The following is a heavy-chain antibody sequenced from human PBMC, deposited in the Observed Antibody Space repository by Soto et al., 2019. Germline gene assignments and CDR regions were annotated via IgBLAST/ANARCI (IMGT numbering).Heavy chain of an antibody. CDR1: GYNFIDYG. Sequence: QVQLVQSGAEAKRPGASVKVSCKFSGYNFIDYGMTWVRQAPGQGLEWMGWISGSNGATNYAQKFQGRVTWTTDTTTNTAYMELRSLRKDDTAVYYCARDSKWLIIKGNWFDSWGQGTLVTVSS. CDR2: ISGSNGAT. CDR3: ARDSKWLIIKGNWFDS. J-gene: IGHJ5*01. V-gene: IGHV1-18*04. D-gene: IGHD5-12*01.